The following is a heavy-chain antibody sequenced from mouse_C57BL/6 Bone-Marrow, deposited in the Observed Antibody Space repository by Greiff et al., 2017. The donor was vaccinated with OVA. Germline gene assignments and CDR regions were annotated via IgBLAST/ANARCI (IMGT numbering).Heavy chain of an antibody. V-gene: IGHV7-3*01. CDR1: GFTFTDYY. Sequence: VQGVESGGGLVQPGGSLSLSCAASGFTFTDYYMSWVRQPPGKALEWLGFIRNKANGYTTEYSASVKGRFTISRDNSQSILYLQMNALRAEDSATYYCASECGSRSYWYFDVWGTGTTVTVSS. J-gene: IGHJ1*03. CDR2: IRNKANGYTT. CDR3: ASECGSRSYWYFDV. D-gene: IGHD1-1*01.